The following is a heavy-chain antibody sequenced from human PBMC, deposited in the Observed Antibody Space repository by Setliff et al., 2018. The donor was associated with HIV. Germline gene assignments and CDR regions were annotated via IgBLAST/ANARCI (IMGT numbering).Heavy chain of an antibody. CDR2: ISSSGSTI. CDR1: GFTFSSYE. CDR3: ARDLVYYFDY. J-gene: IGHJ4*02. D-gene: IGHD2-8*01. V-gene: IGHV3-48*03. Sequence: GGSLRLSCAASGFTFSSYEMNWVRQAPGKGLEWVSYISSSGSTIYYADSVKGRFTISRDNAKSSLYLQMNSLRAEDTAVYYCARDLVYYFDYWGQGTLVTVSS.